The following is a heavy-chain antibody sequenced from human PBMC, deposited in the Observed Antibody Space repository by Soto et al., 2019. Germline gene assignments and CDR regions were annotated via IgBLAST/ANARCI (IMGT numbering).Heavy chain of an antibody. CDR2: IYYSGST. Sequence: PSETLSLTCTVSGGSISSYYWSWIRQPPGKGLEWIGYIYYSGSTNYNPSLKSRVTISVDTSKNQFSLKLSSVTAADTAVYYCARGGLWFGELSFGWFDPWGQGTLVTVSS. V-gene: IGHV4-59*01. CDR1: GGSISSYY. CDR3: ARGGLWFGELSFGWFDP. D-gene: IGHD3-10*01. J-gene: IGHJ5*02.